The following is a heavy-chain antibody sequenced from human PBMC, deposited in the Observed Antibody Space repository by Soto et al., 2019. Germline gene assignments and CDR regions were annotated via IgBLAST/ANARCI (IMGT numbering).Heavy chain of an antibody. Sequence: QVHLVQSGAEVKKPGASVKVSCQGSGYAFTTYGITWVRQAPGQGLEWMGWISAHNGNTNYSQKLQGGVTVTRHTPRSAAYRELRSLRYDDTAVYYCARGRNGDYWGQGALVTVSS. V-gene: IGHV1-18*01. CDR3: ARGRNGDY. CDR1: GYAFTTYG. J-gene: IGHJ4*02. D-gene: IGHD1-1*01. CDR2: ISAHNGNT.